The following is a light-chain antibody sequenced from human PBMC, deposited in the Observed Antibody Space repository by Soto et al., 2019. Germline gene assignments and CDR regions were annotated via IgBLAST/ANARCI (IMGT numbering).Light chain of an antibody. V-gene: IGKV3-20*01. J-gene: IGKJ1*01. CDR1: QSVGSSH. CDR3: QQYGSSPWT. CDR2: GVS. Sequence: EIVLTQSPGTLSLSPGERATLSCRASQSVGSSHLAWYQQKPGQAPRLLIYGVSSRATGIPDRFSGSGSGTDFTLTISRLEPEDSAVYYCQQYGSSPWTFGQGTKVDIK.